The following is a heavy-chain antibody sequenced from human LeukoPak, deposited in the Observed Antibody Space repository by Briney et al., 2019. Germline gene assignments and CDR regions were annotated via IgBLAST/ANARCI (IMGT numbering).Heavy chain of an antibody. CDR2: INPSRGST. J-gene: IGHJ5*02. CDR1: GYTFTSYY. V-gene: IGHV1-46*01. Sequence: WASVKVSCKASGYTFTSYYMHWVRQAPGQGLEWMGIINPSRGSTSQAQTFQGRVTMTRDMSTSTVSMELSSLRSEDTAVYYCARDGGDGYKANWFDTWGQETLVTVSS. D-gene: IGHD5-24*01. CDR3: ARDGGDGYKANWFDT.